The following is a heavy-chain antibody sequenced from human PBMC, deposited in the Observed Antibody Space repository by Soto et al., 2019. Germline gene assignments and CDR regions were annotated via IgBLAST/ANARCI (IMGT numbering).Heavy chain of an antibody. D-gene: IGHD4-17*01. CDR2: IHHSGST. Sequence: PSETLSLTCDVSGGSITSSNWWSWVRQPPGKGLEWIGEIHHSGSTYNNPSLKSRVTISVDKSKNQLSLKLSSVTAADTAVYYCAGRSSRVTTRSFDYWGQGTQVTVSS. V-gene: IGHV4-4*02. J-gene: IGHJ4*02. CDR1: GGSITSSNW. CDR3: AGRSSRVTTRSFDY.